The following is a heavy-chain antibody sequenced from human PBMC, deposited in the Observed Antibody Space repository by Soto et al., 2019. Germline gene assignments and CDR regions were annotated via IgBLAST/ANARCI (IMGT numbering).Heavy chain of an antibody. J-gene: IGHJ6*03. Sequence: ASVKVSCKASGYTFTSYGISWVRQAPGQGLEWMGWISAYNGNTNYAQKLQGRVTMTTDTSTSTAYMELRSLRSDDTAVYYCARDGVTTVTRNYYYYYMDVWGKGTTVTVSS. CDR1: GYTFTSYG. D-gene: IGHD4-4*01. CDR2: ISAYNGNT. V-gene: IGHV1-18*01. CDR3: ARDGVTTVTRNYYYYYMDV.